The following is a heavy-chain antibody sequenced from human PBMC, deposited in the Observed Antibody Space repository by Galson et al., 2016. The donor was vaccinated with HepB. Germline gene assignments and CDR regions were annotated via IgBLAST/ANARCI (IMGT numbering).Heavy chain of an antibody. D-gene: IGHD1-26*01. J-gene: IGHJ5*01. CDR2: IYYSGST. Sequence: PPGKGLEWIGYIYYSGSTSYSPSLKSPVTISVDTSKKQFSLKLSSVTAADTAVYYCASIIVGATSMGWFDSWGQGTLVTVSS. CDR3: ASIIVGATSMGWFDS. V-gene: IGHV4-59*08.